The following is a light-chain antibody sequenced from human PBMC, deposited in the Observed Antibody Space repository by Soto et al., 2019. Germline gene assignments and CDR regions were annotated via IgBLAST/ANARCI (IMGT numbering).Light chain of an antibody. V-gene: IGLV2-11*01. J-gene: IGLJ2*01. Sequence: QSALTQPPSVSGSPRQSVSISCTGSSSDVGAYNYVSWYQQHPGEAPKFMIYDVSRRPSGVPDRFSGSKSGNTASLTISGLQAEDEADYYCCSLAGSYTVIFGGGTKLTVL. CDR1: SSDVGAYNY. CDR3: CSLAGSYTVI. CDR2: DVS.